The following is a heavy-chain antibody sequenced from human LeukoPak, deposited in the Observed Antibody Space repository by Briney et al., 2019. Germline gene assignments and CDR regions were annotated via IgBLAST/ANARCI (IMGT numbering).Heavy chain of an antibody. J-gene: IGHJ6*03. CDR2: IYSAGIT. Sequence: GESLKISCAASGFTVSNNYMSWVRQAPGKGLEWVSVIYSAGITYYADSVKGRFTISRDNSKNTLYLQMNSLRAEDTAVYYCARDAEGSGNYYMDVWGKGTTVTVSS. CDR3: ARDAEGSGNYYMDV. CDR1: GFTVSNNY. D-gene: IGHD3-10*01. V-gene: IGHV3-66*02.